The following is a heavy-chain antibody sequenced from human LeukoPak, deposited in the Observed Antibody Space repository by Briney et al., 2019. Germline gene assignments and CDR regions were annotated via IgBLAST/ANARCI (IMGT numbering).Heavy chain of an antibody. CDR1: GFTFSSYW. Sequence: PGGSLRLSCAASGFTFSSYWMHWVRHAPGKGLVWVSRINSDGSTTSYADSVKGRFTISRDNAKNTLCLQMNSLRAEDTAVYYCARDLSEYGWFGELYYWGQGTLVTVSS. J-gene: IGHJ4*02. V-gene: IGHV3-74*01. CDR3: ARDLSEYGWFGELYY. D-gene: IGHD3-10*01. CDR2: INSDGSTT.